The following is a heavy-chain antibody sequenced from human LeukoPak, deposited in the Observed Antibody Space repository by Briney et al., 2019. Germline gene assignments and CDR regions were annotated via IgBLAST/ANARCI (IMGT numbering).Heavy chain of an antibody. CDR3: ARDSKLGTEY. Sequence: NPSETLSLTCTVSGGSISSSSYYWGWIRQPPGKGLEWIGSIYYSGSTYYNPSLKSRVTISVDTSKNQFSLKLSSVTAADTAVYYCARDSKLGTEYWGQGTLVTVSS. J-gene: IGHJ4*02. V-gene: IGHV4-39*07. CDR1: GGSISSSSYY. D-gene: IGHD3-10*01. CDR2: IYYSGST.